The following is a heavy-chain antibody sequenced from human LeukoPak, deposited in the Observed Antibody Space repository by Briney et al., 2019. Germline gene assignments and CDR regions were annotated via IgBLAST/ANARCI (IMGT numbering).Heavy chain of an antibody. Sequence: ASVKVSCKASGYTFTGYYMHWVRQAPGQGLEWMGWINPNSGGTNYAQKFQGRVTMTRDTSISTAYMELSRLRSDDTAVYYCARVYCGGDCYLVGYYYYYYMDVWGKGTTVTVSS. CDR1: GYTFTGYY. CDR3: ARVYCGGDCYLVGYYYYYYMDV. CDR2: INPNSGGT. J-gene: IGHJ6*03. D-gene: IGHD2-21*02. V-gene: IGHV1-2*02.